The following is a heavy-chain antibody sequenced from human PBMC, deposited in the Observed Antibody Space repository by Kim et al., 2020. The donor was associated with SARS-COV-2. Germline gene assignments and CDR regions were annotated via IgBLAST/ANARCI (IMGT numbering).Heavy chain of an antibody. CDR3: ARINGYSSSWPFDY. J-gene: IGHJ4*02. CDR2: IYYSGST. D-gene: IGHD6-13*01. CDR1: GGSISSYY. Sequence: SETLSLTCTVSGGSISSYYWSWIRQPPGKGLEWIGYIYYSGSTNYNPSLKSRVTISVDTSKNQFSLKLSSVTAADTAVYYCARINGYSSSWPFDYWGQGTLVTVSS. V-gene: IGHV4-59*13.